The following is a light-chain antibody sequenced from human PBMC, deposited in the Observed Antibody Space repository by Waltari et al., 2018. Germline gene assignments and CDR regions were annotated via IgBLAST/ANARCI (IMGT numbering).Light chain of an antibody. CDR3: QQYGSSPGLT. CDR2: AAS. CDR1: QSISSY. V-gene: IGKV1-39*01. J-gene: IGKJ3*01. Sequence: DIQMTQSPSSLSASVGDRVTITCRASQSISSYLNWYQQKPGKAPKLLIYAASSLQSGVPSRFSGSGSGTDFSLTISRLEPEDFAVYYCQQYGSSPGLTFGPGTKVDIK.